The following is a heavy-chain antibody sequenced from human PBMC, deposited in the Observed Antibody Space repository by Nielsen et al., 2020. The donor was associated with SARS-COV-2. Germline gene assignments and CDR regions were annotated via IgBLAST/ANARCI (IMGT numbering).Heavy chain of an antibody. Sequence: ASVKVSCKASGYTFTSYAMNWVRQAPGQGLEWMGWINTNTGNPTYAQGFTGRFVFSLDTSVSTAYLQISSLKAEDTAVYYCVMGIAPYGMDVWGQGTTVTVSS. CDR2: INTNTGNP. J-gene: IGHJ6*02. CDR3: VMGIAPYGMDV. CDR1: GYTFTSYA. V-gene: IGHV7-4-1*02. D-gene: IGHD6-13*01.